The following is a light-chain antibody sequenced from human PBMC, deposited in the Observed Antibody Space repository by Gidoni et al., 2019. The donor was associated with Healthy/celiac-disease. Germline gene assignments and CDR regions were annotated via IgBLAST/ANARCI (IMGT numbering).Light chain of an antibody. CDR1: QSVSSSY. CDR2: GAS. CDR3: QQYGSSPQT. V-gene: IGKV3-20*01. J-gene: IGKJ1*01. Sequence: DIVLTQSPGTLSLSPGESATLSCRASQSVSSSYLAWYKQKPGQAPRLLIYGASSRATGIPDRFSGSGSGTDFTLTISRLEPEDFAVYYWQQYGSSPQTFGQGTKVEIK.